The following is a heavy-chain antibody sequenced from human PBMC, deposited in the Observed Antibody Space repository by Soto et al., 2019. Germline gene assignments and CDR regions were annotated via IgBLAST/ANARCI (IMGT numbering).Heavy chain of an antibody. CDR3: ARSLPWVAARPGAGGDDY. D-gene: IGHD6-6*01. Sequence: QVQLVQSGAEVKKPGASVKVSCKASGYTFTSYGISWVRQAPGQGLEWMGWISAYNGNTNYAQKLQGRVTMTTDTSTSTAYRELRSLRSDDTAVYYCARSLPWVAARPGAGGDDYWGQGTLVTVSS. CDR2: ISAYNGNT. J-gene: IGHJ4*02. CDR1: GYTFTSYG. V-gene: IGHV1-18*01.